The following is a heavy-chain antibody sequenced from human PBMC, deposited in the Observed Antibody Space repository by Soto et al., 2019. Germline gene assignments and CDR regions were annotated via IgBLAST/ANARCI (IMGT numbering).Heavy chain of an antibody. V-gene: IGHV1-18*01. J-gene: IGHJ4*02. CDR1: GYTFTTYT. CDR3: ARDCSSTSCSPDLDY. Sequence: ASVKVSCKASGYTFTTYTMNWVRQAPGQRLEWMGWINPVNGNTNYAQKLQGRVTMTTDTSTSTAYMELRSLRSDDTAVYYCARDCSSTSCSPDLDYWGQGTLVTVSS. D-gene: IGHD2-2*01. CDR2: INPVNGNT.